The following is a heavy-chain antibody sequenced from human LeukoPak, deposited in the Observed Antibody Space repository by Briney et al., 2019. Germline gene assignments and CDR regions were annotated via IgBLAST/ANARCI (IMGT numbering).Heavy chain of an antibody. D-gene: IGHD2-15*01. CDR2: INPNSGGT. Sequence: ASVKVSCKASGYTFTGYYMHWVRQAPGQGLEWMGRINPNSGGTNYAQKFQGRVTMTRDTSISTAYMELSRLRSDDTAVYYCARAWGLGYCSGGSCYSGWQFDPWGQGTLVTVSS. J-gene: IGHJ5*02. CDR3: ARAWGLGYCSGGSCYSGWQFDP. CDR1: GYTFTGYY. V-gene: IGHV1-2*06.